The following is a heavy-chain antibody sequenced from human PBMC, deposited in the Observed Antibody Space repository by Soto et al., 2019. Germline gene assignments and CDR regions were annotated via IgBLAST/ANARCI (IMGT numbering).Heavy chain of an antibody. J-gene: IGHJ5*02. CDR2: VNHSGEA. V-gene: IGHV4-34*01. D-gene: IGHD3-10*01. CDR3: TRAERFRRSWFDP. CDR1: RGSLRTLY. Sequence: PSLTLPRPGGVYRGSLRTLYWISHRKPPGKGLERLGEVNHSGEATYYPTLQRRGSISLDTSNSHFSLKMTSLTAADTALYFCTRAERFRRSWFDPWGQGTQVTVSS.